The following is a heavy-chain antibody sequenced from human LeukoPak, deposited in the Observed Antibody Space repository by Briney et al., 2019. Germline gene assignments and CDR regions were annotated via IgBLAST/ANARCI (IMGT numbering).Heavy chain of an antibody. CDR1: GFTFSSYG. CDR2: ISYDGSNK. D-gene: IGHD3-3*01. CDR3: ARGDYDFPYYFDY. V-gene: IGHV3-30*03. Sequence: PGGSLRLSCAASGFTFSSYGMHWVRQAPGKGLEWVAVISYDGSNKYYADSVKGRFTISRDNAKNSLYLQMNSLRAEDTAVYYCARGDYDFPYYFDYWGQGTLVTVSS. J-gene: IGHJ4*02.